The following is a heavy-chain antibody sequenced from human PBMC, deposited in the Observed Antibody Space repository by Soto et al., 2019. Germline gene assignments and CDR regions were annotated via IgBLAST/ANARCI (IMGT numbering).Heavy chain of an antibody. CDR3: ARAVAVAADFDY. D-gene: IGHD6-19*01. J-gene: IGHJ4*02. CDR1: GYTFTGYA. Sequence: QVQVVQSGAEEKKPGASVKVSCTASGYTFTGYAMHWVRQAPGQRLEWMGWINAGNGNTKYSQKFQGRVTITRDTSASTAYMELGSLRSEDTAVYYCARAVAVAADFDYWGQRTLVTVSS. V-gene: IGHV1-3*05. CDR2: INAGNGNT.